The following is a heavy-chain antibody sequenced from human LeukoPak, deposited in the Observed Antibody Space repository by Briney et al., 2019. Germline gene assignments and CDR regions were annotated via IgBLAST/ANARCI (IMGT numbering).Heavy chain of an antibody. Sequence: GESLKISCKGSGYSFTSYWIGWVRQMPGKGLEWMGIIYPGDSDTRYSPSFQGQVTISADKSISTAYLQWSSLKASDTAMYYCARGTVMGPHYYYYMDVWGKGTTVTISS. CDR3: ARGTVMGPHYYYYMDV. D-gene: IGHD4-17*01. J-gene: IGHJ6*03. CDR1: GYSFTSYW. V-gene: IGHV5-51*01. CDR2: IYPGDSDT.